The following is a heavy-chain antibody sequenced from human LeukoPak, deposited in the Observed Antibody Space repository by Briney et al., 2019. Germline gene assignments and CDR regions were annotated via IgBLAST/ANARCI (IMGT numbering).Heavy chain of an antibody. CDR1: GFTFSSCS. CDR3: ARGAPGSYYFDY. D-gene: IGHD3-10*01. Sequence: GGSLRLSCAASGFTFSSCSMNWVRQAPGKGLEWVSSISSSSSYIYYADSVKGRFTISRDNAKNSLYLQMNSQRAEDTAVYYCARGAPGSYYFDYWGQGTLVTVSS. CDR2: ISSSSSYI. J-gene: IGHJ4*02. V-gene: IGHV3-21*01.